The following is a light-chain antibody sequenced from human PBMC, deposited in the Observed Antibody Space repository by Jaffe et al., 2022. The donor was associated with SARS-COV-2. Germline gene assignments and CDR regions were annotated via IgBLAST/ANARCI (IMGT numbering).Light chain of an antibody. Sequence: DIVMTQSPLSLPVAPGEPASISCRSSQSLMHSNGKNYLDWYLQKPGQSPQLLMYLVSNRASGVPDRFSGSGSGTEFTLKISRVEAEDVGVYYCMQALQTPLTFGGGTKVEIK. CDR3: MQALQTPLT. CDR1: QSLMHSNGKNY. CDR2: LVS. J-gene: IGKJ4*01. V-gene: IGKV2-28*01.